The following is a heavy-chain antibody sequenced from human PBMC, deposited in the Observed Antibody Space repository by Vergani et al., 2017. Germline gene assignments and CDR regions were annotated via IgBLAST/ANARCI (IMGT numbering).Heavy chain of an antibody. D-gene: IGHD3-10*01. V-gene: IGHV3-23*01. CDR1: GFTFSSYA. Sequence: EVQLLESGGGFVQPGGSLRLSCAASGFTFSSYAMSWVRQAPGKGLEWVSAISGSGGSTYYADSVKGRFTISRDNSKNTLYLQMNSLRAEDTAVYYCAKDQEWFGELLYDYWGQGTLVTVSS. CDR2: ISGSGGST. J-gene: IGHJ4*02. CDR3: AKDQEWFGELLYDY.